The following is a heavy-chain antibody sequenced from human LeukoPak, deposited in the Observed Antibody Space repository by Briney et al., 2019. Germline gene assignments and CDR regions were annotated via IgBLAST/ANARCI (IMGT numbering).Heavy chain of an antibody. CDR1: GFTSSNAS. Sequence: PGGSLRLSCAVSGFTSSNASMSWVRQAPGKGLEWVGRIKSKTDGGTRDYAAPVKGRFTISRDDSKNTLYLQMNSLKTEDTAVYYCTTFDYAAFLIWGQGTMVTVSS. V-gene: IGHV3-15*01. CDR3: TTFDYAAFLI. D-gene: IGHD4/OR15-4a*01. CDR2: IKSKTDGGTR. J-gene: IGHJ3*02.